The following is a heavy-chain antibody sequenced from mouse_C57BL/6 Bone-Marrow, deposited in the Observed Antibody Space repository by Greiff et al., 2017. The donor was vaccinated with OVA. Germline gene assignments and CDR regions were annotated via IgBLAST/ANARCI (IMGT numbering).Heavy chain of an antibody. V-gene: IGHV3-1*01. J-gene: IGHJ2*01. D-gene: IGHD1-1*01. Sequence: DVKLQESGPGMVKPSQSLSLTCTVTGYSITSGYDWHWIRHFPGNKLEWMGYISYSGSTNYNPSIKSQNSITHATSKNHFFMNLNSLTTEDTATYYCARELRSYYFDYWGQGTTLTDSS. CDR3: ARELRSYYFDY. CDR2: ISYSGST. CDR1: GYSITSGYD.